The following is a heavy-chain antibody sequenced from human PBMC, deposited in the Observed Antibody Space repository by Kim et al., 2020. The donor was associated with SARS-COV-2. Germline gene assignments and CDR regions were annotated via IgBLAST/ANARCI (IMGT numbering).Heavy chain of an antibody. CDR3: ASGVETTTVNLAY. Sequence: YAQKLQGRVTMTTDTSTSTAYMELRSLRSDDTAVYYCASGVETTTVNLAYWGQGTLVTVSS. D-gene: IGHD4-4*01. J-gene: IGHJ4*02. V-gene: IGHV1-18*01.